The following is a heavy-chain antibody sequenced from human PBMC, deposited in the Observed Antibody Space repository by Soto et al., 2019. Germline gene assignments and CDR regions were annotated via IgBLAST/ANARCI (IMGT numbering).Heavy chain of an antibody. CDR1: GYTFTGYY. Sequence: ASVKVSCKASGYTFTGYYMHWVRQAPGQGLEWMGWINPNSGGTNYAQKFQGRVTMTRDTSISTAYMELSRLRSDDTAVYYCARSDIVVVPAAIRYWYFDLWGRGTLVTVSS. CDR2: INPNSGGT. J-gene: IGHJ2*01. D-gene: IGHD2-2*01. CDR3: ARSDIVVVPAAIRYWYFDL. V-gene: IGHV1-2*02.